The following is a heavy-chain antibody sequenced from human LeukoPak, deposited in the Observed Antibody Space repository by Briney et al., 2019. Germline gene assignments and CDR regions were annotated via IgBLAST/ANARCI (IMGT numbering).Heavy chain of an antibody. CDR2: IYYSGST. Sequence: SETXXXXXXXXXXSIXXXXYXWGXXRQPPGKGLEWIGSIYYSGSTYYNPSLKSRVTISVDTSKNQFSLKLSSVTAADTAVYYCARLVEGVAAADYWGQGTLVTVSS. CDR3: ARLVEGVAAADY. J-gene: IGHJ4*02. CDR1: XXSIXXXXYX. V-gene: IGHV4-39*01. D-gene: IGHD6-13*01.